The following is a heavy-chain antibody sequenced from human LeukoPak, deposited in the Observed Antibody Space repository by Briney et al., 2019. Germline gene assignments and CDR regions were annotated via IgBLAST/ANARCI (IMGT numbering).Heavy chain of an antibody. Sequence: PSETLSLTCTVSGGSISSGSYYWRWIRQPAGKGLEWIGRIYTSGSTNYNPSLKSRVTISVDTSKNQFSLKLSSVTAADTAVYYCARVEARRERWLQHFDYWGQGTLVTVSS. J-gene: IGHJ4*02. CDR3: ARVEARRERWLQHFDY. CDR1: GGSISSGSYY. CDR2: IYTSGST. V-gene: IGHV4-61*02. D-gene: IGHD5-24*01.